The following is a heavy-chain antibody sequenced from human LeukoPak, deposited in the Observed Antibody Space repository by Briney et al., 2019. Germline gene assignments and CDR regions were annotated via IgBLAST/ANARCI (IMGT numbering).Heavy chain of an antibody. CDR3: AREKATVTTSGMDY. J-gene: IGHJ4*02. D-gene: IGHD4-17*01. CDR2: ISSSSSYI. V-gene: IGHV3-21*01. Sequence: GGSLRLSGAGSGFTFSSFSMIWHRQAPGKGRMWVSSISSSSSYIYYADSVKGRFTISRDNAKNSLYLQMNRLRAEDTAVYYCAREKATVTTSGMDYWGQGTLVTVSS. CDR1: GFTFSSFS.